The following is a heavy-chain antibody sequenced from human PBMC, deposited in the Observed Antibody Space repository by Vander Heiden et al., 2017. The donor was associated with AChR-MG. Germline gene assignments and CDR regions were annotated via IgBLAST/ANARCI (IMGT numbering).Heavy chain of an antibody. Sequence: QVQLVESGGGVVQPGGSLRLSCAASGFTFSSYGMHWVRQAPGKGLEWVAFIRYDGSNKYYADSVKGRFTISRDNSKNTLYLQMNSLRAEDTAVYYCAKDYHYDLDYYYYGMDVWGQGTTVTVSS. CDR1: GFTFSSYG. CDR2: IRYDGSNK. D-gene: IGHD3-3*01. J-gene: IGHJ6*02. V-gene: IGHV3-30*02. CDR3: AKDYHYDLDYYYYGMDV.